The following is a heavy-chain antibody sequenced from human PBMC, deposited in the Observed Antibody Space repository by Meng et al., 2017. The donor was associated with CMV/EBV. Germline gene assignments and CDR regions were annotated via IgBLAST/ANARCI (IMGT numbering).Heavy chain of an antibody. CDR1: GGTFSSYA. J-gene: IGHJ6*02. CDR2: IIPIFGTA. V-gene: IGHV1-69*05. Sequence: SVKVSCKASGGTFSSYAISWLRQAPGQGLEWMGGIIPIFGTANYAQKFQGRVTITTDESTSTAYMELSSLRSEDTAVYYCARAHYAPGYCSSTSCYNRWGMDVWGQGTTVTVSS. CDR3: ARAHYAPGYCSSTSCYNRWGMDV. D-gene: IGHD2-2*02.